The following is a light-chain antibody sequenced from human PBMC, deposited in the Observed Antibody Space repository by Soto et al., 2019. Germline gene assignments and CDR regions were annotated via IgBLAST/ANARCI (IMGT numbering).Light chain of an antibody. CDR2: DAT. CDR1: QMIARW. Sequence: IQMTQSPSTLSASVGDTVTLTCRSSQMIARWLAWYQQKPGTAPRLIIYDATSLQSGVPSRFSASASGTDFTLTISRLEPEDFAVYYCQHYGSSPETFGQGTKVDIK. CDR3: QHYGSSPET. V-gene: IGKV1-5*01. J-gene: IGKJ1*01.